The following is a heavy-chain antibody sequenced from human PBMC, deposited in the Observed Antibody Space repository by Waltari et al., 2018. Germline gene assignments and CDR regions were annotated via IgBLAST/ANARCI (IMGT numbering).Heavy chain of an antibody. CDR3: STDRDDFRSGPRAYMDV. Sequence: EVQLVESGGGLVKPGRSLRLSCAASGFTFSLAWMSWVRQAPGKGLEWVGRIKIKTEVGTTEYAAPVRGRFTISRDDSKNTLYLQMNSLETEDTAVYYCSTDRDDFRSGPRAYMDVWGTGTTVTVSS. J-gene: IGHJ6*04. V-gene: IGHV3-15*01. CDR2: IKIKTEVGTT. CDR1: GFTFSLAW. D-gene: IGHD3-3*01.